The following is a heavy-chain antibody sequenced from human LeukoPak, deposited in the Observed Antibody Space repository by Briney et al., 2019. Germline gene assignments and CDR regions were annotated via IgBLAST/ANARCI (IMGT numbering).Heavy chain of an antibody. D-gene: IGHD6-19*01. CDR2: INPNSGGT. J-gene: IGHJ2*01. V-gene: IGHV1-2*02. CDR1: GYTFTGYY. CDR3: ARRGIAVAGVNWYFDL. Sequence: GASVKVSCKASGYTFTGYYMHWVRQAPGQGLEWMGWINPNSGGTNYAQKFQGRVTMTRDTSISTAYMELSRLRSDDTAVYYCARRGIAVAGVNWYFDLWGRGTLSLSPQ.